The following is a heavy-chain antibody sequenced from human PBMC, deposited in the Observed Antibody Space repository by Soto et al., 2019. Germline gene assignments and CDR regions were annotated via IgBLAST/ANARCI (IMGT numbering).Heavy chain of an antibody. D-gene: IGHD2-2*01. Sequence: SETLSLTCTVSGGSISSYYWSWIRQPPGKGLEWIGYIYYSGSTNYNPSLKSRVTISVDTSKNQFSLKLSSVTAADTAVYYCARSLICSSTSCYFNYYYYYMDVWGKGTTVTVSS. CDR1: GGSISSYY. CDR3: ARSLICSSTSCYFNYYYYYMDV. V-gene: IGHV4-59*01. J-gene: IGHJ6*03. CDR2: IYYSGST.